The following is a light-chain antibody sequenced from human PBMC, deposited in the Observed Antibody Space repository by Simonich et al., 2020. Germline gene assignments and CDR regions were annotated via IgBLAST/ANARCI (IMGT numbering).Light chain of an antibody. CDR1: QGISSY. CDR3: QQANSFPLT. V-gene: IGKV1-8*01. CDR2: AAS. Sequence: AIRMTQSPSSLSASTGDRVTITCRAGQGISSYLAWYQQKPGKAPKLLIYAASTLQSGVPSRFSGSGSGTDFTLTISCLQSEDFATYYCQQANSFPLTFGGGTKVEIK. J-gene: IGKJ4*01.